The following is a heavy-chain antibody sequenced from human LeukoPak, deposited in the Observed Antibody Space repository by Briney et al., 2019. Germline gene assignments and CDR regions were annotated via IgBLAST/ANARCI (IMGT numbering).Heavy chain of an antibody. D-gene: IGHD1-26*01. Sequence: SETLSLTCAVYGGSFSGYYWSWIRQPPGKGLEWIGEINHSGSTNYNPSLKSRVTISADTSKNQFSLKLSSVTAADTAVYYCARLYRGSYGARWFDPWGQGTLVTVSS. V-gene: IGHV4-34*01. CDR1: GGSFSGYY. CDR3: ARLYRGSYGARWFDP. CDR2: INHSGST. J-gene: IGHJ5*02.